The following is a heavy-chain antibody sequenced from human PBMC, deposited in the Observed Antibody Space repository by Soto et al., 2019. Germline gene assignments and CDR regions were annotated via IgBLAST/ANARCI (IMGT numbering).Heavy chain of an antibody. V-gene: IGHV4-30-2*01. Sequence: LSLTCAVSGGSISSGGYSWSWIRQPPGKGLEWIGYIYHSGSTYYNPSLKSRVTVSVDRSKNQFSLKLSPVTAADTAVYYCARGGARDWFDPWGQGTLVTVSA. CDR2: IYHSGST. D-gene: IGHD3-16*01. J-gene: IGHJ5*02. CDR3: ARGGARDWFDP. CDR1: GGSISSGGYS.